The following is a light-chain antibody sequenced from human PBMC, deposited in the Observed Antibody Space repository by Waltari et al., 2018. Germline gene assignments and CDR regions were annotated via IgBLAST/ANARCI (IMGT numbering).Light chain of an antibody. CDR3: QSYDTTLSVV. V-gene: IGLV1-40*01. CDR2: GST. CDR1: GSHTGAGYE. J-gene: IGLJ3*02. Sequence: QSVLTQPPSVSGAPGPRVTISCPGSGSHTGAGYEFHWYQQLPRAAPKLLIYGSTSRPLGVPDRFFGSTSGTSAFLAITGLQAEDEADYYCQSYDTTLSVVFGGGTKLTVL.